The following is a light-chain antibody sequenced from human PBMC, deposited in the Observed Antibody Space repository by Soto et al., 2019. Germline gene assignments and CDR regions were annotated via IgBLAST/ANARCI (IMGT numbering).Light chain of an antibody. CDR2: DAS. Sequence: IQMTQSPTALSASVGDRVIITCQASEDISNFLNWYQQKPGKAPXLLIYDASNLESGVPSRFSGSGSGTDFTLTISGLQPDDFATYYCQQFNTYPAFGQGTKVDIK. CDR3: QQFNTYPA. J-gene: IGKJ1*01. V-gene: IGKV1-13*02. CDR1: EDISNF.